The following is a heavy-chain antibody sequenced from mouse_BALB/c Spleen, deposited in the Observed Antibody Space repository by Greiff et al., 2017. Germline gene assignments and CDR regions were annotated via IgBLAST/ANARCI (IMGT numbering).Heavy chain of an antibody. V-gene: IGHV5-6*02. J-gene: IGHJ4*01. D-gene: IGHD4-1*01. Sequence: EVKLEESGGDLVKPGGSLKLSCAASGFTFSSYGMSWVRQTPDKRLEWVATISSGGSYTYYPDSVKGRFTISRDNAKNTLYLQMSSLKSEDTAMYYCARLETGTGAMDYWGQGTSVTVSS. CDR2: ISSGGSYT. CDR1: GFTFSSYG. CDR3: ARLETGTGAMDY.